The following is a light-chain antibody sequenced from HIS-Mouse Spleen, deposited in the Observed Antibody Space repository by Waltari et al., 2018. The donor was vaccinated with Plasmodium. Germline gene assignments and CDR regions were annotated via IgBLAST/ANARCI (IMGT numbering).Light chain of an antibody. Sequence: SYELTPPPSVSVSPGQTPSINCSGDTLVDTYACWYQRPGQSPVLVIYQDSKRPSGIPERFSGSNSGNTATLTISGTQAMDEADYYCQAWDSSTDYVFGTGTKVTVL. CDR1: TLVDTY. CDR2: QDS. V-gene: IGLV3-1*01. J-gene: IGLJ1*01. CDR3: QAWDSSTDYV.